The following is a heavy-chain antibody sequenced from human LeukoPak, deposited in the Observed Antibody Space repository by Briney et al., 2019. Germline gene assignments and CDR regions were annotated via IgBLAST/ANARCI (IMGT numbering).Heavy chain of an antibody. CDR1: GFTFSDYY. V-gene: IGHV3-11*01. CDR3: ARDAHAHRGSLTH. CDR2: ISSSGSTI. Sequence: MPGGSLRLSCAASGFTFSDYYMSWIRQAPGKGLEWVSYISSSGSTIYYADSVKGRFTISRDNAKNSLYLQMNSLRAEDTALYYCARDAHAHRGSLTHWGQGTLVTVSS. J-gene: IGHJ4*02. D-gene: IGHD4-23*01.